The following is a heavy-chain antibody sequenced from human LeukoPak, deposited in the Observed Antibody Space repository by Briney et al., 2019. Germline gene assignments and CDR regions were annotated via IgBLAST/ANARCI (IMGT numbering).Heavy chain of an antibody. CDR3: AKDLEGYYDSSGYCDY. Sequence: PGGSLRLSCAASGFTFSSYAMSWVRQAPGKGLEWVSAISGSGGSTYYADSVKGRFTISRDNSKNTLYLQMNSLRAEDTAVYYCAKDLEGYYDSSGYCDYWGQGTLVTVSS. J-gene: IGHJ4*02. CDR2: ISGSGGST. D-gene: IGHD3-22*01. CDR1: GFTFSSYA. V-gene: IGHV3-23*01.